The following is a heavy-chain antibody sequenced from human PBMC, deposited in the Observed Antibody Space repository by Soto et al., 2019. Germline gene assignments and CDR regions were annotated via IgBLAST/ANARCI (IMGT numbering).Heavy chain of an antibody. V-gene: IGHV4-30-2*01. J-gene: IGHJ4*02. CDR1: GGSISSGGYS. CDR3: ASAGGLGAVAADY. Sequence: QLQLQQSGSGLVKPSQTLSLTCAVSGGSISSGGYSWSWIRQPPGKGLEWIGYIYHSGSTYSNPSLKSRVTRSVDRPKNQFSLKLSSVTAADTAVYYCASAGGLGAVAADYWGQGTLVTVSS. CDR2: IYHSGST. D-gene: IGHD6-19*01.